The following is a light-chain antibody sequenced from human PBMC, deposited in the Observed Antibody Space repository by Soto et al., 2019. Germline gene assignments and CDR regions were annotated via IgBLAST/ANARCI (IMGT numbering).Light chain of an antibody. CDR3: GADHGSGSNFQKV. CDR1: SGYSNYK. J-gene: IGLJ2*01. Sequence: QLVLTRPPSASASLGASVTLTCTLSSGYSNYKVDWYQQRPGKGPRFVMRVGTGGIVGSKGDGIPDRFSVLGSGLNRYLTIKNIQEEDESDYHCGADHGSGSNFQKVFGGGTKLTVL. CDR2: VGTGGIVG. V-gene: IGLV9-49*01.